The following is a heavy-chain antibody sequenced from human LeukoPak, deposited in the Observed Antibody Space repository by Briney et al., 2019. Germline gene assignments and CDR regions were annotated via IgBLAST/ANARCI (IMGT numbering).Heavy chain of an antibody. J-gene: IGHJ3*02. CDR1: GFTFSSYA. CDR3: ARAKRNGFDI. V-gene: IGHV3-30*04. Sequence: PGRSLRLSCAASGFTFSSYAMHWVRQAPGKGLEWVAVISYDGSNKYYADSVKGRFTISRDNAMNSLYLQMNSLRAEDTAVYYCARAKRNGFDIWGQGTMVTVSS. CDR2: ISYDGSNK.